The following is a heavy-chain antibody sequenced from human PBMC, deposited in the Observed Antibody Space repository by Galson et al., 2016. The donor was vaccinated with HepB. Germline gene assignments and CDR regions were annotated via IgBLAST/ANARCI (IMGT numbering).Heavy chain of an antibody. J-gene: IGHJ6*02. CDR3: TREPGGTSYDFWSGFYTDDYYYGLDV. CDR1: GFTFGDYA. D-gene: IGHD3-3*01. Sequence: SLRLSCAASGFTFGDYAMNWFRQSPGKGLEWVGFIRSKASGGSTEYAASVKGRFTISRDDPRSIAYLQMNSLKTEDTAVYFCTREPGGTSYDFWSGFYTDDYYYGLDVWGQGTTVTVSS. V-gene: IGHV3-49*03. CDR2: IRSKASGGST.